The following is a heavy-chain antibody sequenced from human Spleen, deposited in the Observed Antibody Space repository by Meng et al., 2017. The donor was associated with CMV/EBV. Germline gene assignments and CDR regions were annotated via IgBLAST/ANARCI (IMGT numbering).Heavy chain of an antibody. J-gene: IGHJ6*02. CDR2: IRGNGGGP. CDR3: ARGSPYYDFWSGLRRDYSMDV. D-gene: IGHD3-3*01. V-gene: IGHV3-23*01. Sequence: GESLKISCAASGFTFSSYAMSWVRQAPGKGLEWVSIIRGNGGGPFYADSVKGRFIISRDNSMNTLYLQMRSLRAEDTAVYYCARGSPYYDFWSGLRRDYSMDVWGQGTTVTVSS. CDR1: GFTFSSYA.